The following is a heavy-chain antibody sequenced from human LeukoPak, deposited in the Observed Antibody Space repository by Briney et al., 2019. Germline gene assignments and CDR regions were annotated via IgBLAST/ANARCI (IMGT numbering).Heavy chain of an antibody. D-gene: IGHD2-8*01. V-gene: IGHV3-23*01. J-gene: IGHJ4*02. CDR1: GFTFSSYA. CDR3: AKDRSCTNDICHGDFDY. CDR2: ISGSGGST. Sequence: GGSLRLSCAASGFTFSSYAVSWVSQAPGKGLEWVSSISGSGGSTYSADSVKGRFTISRDNSKNTLYLQMNSLRAEDTALYYCAKDRSCTNDICHGDFDYWGQGTLVTVSS.